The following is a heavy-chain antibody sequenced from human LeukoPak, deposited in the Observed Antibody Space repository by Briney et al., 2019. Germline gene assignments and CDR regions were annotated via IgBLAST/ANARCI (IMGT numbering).Heavy chain of an antibody. J-gene: IGHJ4*02. CDR2: MYYTGST. CDR1: GASINSHY. Sequence: SETLSLTCTVSGASINSHYWSWMRQPPGKGLELIGYMYYTGSTNYNPSLKSRATISLDTSRSHFSLNLNSVTAADTAVYYCTRVLLGGYSYGAADSWGQGTLVIVSS. V-gene: IGHV4-59*11. D-gene: IGHD5-18*01. CDR3: TRVLLGGYSYGAADS.